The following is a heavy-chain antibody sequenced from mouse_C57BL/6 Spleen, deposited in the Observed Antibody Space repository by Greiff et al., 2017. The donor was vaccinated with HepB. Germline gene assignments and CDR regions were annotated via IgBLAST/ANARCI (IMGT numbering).Heavy chain of an antibody. CDR2: IYPGNSDT. Sequence: VQLQQSGTVLARPGASVKMSCKTSGYTFTSYWMHWVKQRPGQGLEWIGAIYPGNSDTSYNQKFKGKAKLTAVTSASTAYMELSSLTNEDSAVYYCTRCLGYGSSYYYAMDYWGQGTSVTVSS. CDR1: GYTFTSYW. V-gene: IGHV1-5*01. J-gene: IGHJ4*01. CDR3: TRCLGYGSSYYYAMDY. D-gene: IGHD1-1*01.